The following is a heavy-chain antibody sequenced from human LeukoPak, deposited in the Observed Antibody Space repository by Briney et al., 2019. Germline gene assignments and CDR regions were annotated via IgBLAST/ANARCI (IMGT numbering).Heavy chain of an antibody. CDR3: DICSGGDAFDI. CDR2: IYTRGST. Sequence: PSETLSLTCTVSGGSINNYYWSWIRQPAGKGLEWIGRIYTRGSTNYNPSLKSRVTMSVDTSKNQFSLKLSSVTAADTAVYSADICSGGDAFDIWGQGTMVSVSS. D-gene: IGHD2-15*01. J-gene: IGHJ3*02. V-gene: IGHV4-4*07. CDR1: GGSINNYY.